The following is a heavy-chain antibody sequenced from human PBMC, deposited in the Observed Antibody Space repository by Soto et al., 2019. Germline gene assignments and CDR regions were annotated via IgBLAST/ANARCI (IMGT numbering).Heavy chain of an antibody. CDR1: GFTFDDYA. J-gene: IGHJ6*03. V-gene: IGHV3-9*01. CDR3: AKSGDGSVYYYMDL. D-gene: IGHD7-27*01. Sequence: GGSLRLSCAASGFTFDDYAMHWVRQAPGKGLEWVSGISWNSGSIGYADSVKGRFTISRDNAKNSLYLQMNSLRAEDTALSYRAKSGDGSVYYYMDLWGKGTPVTVSS. CDR2: ISWNSGSI.